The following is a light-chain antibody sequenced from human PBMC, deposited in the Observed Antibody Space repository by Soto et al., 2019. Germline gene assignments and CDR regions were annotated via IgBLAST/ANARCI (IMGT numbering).Light chain of an antibody. CDR1: QNIRGNE. CDR2: RGS. J-gene: IGKJ1*01. CDR3: QVYCPSAPWT. V-gene: IGKV3-20*01. Sequence: VLTQSPGTLSLSPGERTTLSCRASQNIRGNEFAWYQQKPGQPPRLLIYRGSSRAPAIPDRFSGRGSGNEFTLTLSRLEPEDFAAYYCQVYCPSAPWTFGQGTRVEIK.